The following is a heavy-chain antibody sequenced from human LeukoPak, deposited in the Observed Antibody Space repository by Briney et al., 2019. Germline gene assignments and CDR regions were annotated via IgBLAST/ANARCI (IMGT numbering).Heavy chain of an antibody. Sequence: GGSLRLSCAASGFTFSSYAMSWVRQAPGKGLEWVSAISGSGGSTYYADSVKGRFTISRDNSKNTLYLQMNSLRAEDTAVYYCAREGTLRYFDWLLLVRGVVGFDYWGQGTLVTVSS. CDR2: ISGSGGST. CDR1: GFTFSSYA. CDR3: AREGTLRYFDWLLLVRGVVGFDY. J-gene: IGHJ4*02. D-gene: IGHD3-9*01. V-gene: IGHV3-23*01.